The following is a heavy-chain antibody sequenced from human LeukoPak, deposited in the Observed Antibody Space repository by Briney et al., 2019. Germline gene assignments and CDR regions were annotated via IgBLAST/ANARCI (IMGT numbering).Heavy chain of an antibody. CDR2: IYYSGST. CDR3: ARQYYDSTGYYYFDY. V-gene: IGHV4-39*01. Sequence: PSETLSLTCTVSGGSISSSFYYWGWIRQPPGKGLEWIGTIYYSGSTYYNPSLKSRVTMSADTSKNQVSLHLRSVAAADTAVYYCARQYYDSTGYYYFDYWGQGTLVTVSS. CDR1: GGSISSSFYY. J-gene: IGHJ4*02. D-gene: IGHD3-22*01.